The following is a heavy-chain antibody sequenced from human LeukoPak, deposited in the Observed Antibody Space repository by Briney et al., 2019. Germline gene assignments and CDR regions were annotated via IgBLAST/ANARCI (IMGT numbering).Heavy chain of an antibody. J-gene: IGHJ4*02. CDR3: ARDDTSGFDY. CDR2: IIPIFGTA. V-gene: IGHV1-69*06. CDR1: GGTFSSYA. Sequence: ASVKVSCKASGGTFSSYAISWVRQAPGPGLEWMGGIIPIFGTANYAQKFQGRVTITADKSTSTAYMELSSLRSEDTAVYYCARDDTSGFDYWGQGPLVTVSS. D-gene: IGHD6-19*01.